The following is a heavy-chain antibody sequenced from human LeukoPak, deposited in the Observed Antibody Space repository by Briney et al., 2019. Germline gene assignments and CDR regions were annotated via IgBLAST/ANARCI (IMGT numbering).Heavy chain of an antibody. D-gene: IGHD2-2*01. Sequence: PGGSLRLSCAASGFTLRSFWMAWVRPAPGKGLEWVAKIKPDGSERYYVDSVKGRFTVSRDNAQNSLYLQMNSLRADDTAVYYCARDESYCSSTSCDYYYMDVWGKGTTVTVAS. CDR1: GFTLRSFW. CDR3: ARDESYCSSTSCDYYYMDV. CDR2: IKPDGSER. V-gene: IGHV3-7*01. J-gene: IGHJ6*03.